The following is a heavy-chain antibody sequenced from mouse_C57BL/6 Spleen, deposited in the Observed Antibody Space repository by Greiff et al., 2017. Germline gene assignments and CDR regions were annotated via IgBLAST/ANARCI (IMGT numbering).Heavy chain of an antibody. CDR2: INHSNGDT. CDR3: ARPGSSGPPLGY. Sequence: QVQLLQPGTDLVKPGASVKLSCKASGYTFTSYWMHWVQQRPGQGLEWVGNINHSNGDTNYNEKFKSKATLTGDKSSNTAYMQLSSLTSEDAAIYYCARPGSSGPPLGYWGQGTTLTVSS. J-gene: IGHJ2*01. CDR1: GYTFTSYW. D-gene: IGHD3-2*02. V-gene: IGHV1-53*01.